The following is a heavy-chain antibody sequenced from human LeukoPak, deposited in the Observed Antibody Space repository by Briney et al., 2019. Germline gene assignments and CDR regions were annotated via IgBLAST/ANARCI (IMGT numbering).Heavy chain of an antibody. CDR2: IKHDGGEI. CDR1: GFTFSSYA. Sequence: HPGGSLRLSCAASGFTFSSYAMSWVRQAPGKGLEWVANIKHDGGEIYYVDSVKGRFTISRDNAKNSLYLQMNNLRADDTAMYYCTRDMQGSRLYSVGSQADWGQGTLVTVSS. D-gene: IGHD6-19*01. J-gene: IGHJ4*02. V-gene: IGHV3-7*01. CDR3: TRDMQGSRLYSVGSQAD.